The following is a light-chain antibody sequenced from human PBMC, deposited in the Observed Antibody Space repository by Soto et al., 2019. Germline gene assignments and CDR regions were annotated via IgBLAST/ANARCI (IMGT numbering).Light chain of an antibody. J-gene: IGKJ1*01. CDR3: QHYNSYSEA. V-gene: IGKV3-15*01. CDR1: QSVRSN. CDR2: GAS. Sequence: IVMTQSPATLSVSPGERVTLSCRASQSVRSNLVWYQQSPGQAPRLLIYGASSRATGIPARFSGSGSGTEFTLTISSLQSEDFATYYCQHYNSYSEAFGQGTKVDIK.